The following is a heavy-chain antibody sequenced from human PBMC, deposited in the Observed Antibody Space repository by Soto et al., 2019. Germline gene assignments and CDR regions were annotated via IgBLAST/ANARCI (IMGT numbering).Heavy chain of an antibody. J-gene: IGHJ4*02. CDR3: AKDMVATTSYDY. D-gene: IGHD5-12*01. CDR1: GFTFSSYA. Sequence: QPGGSLRLSCAASGFTFSSYAMSWVRQAPGKGLEWVSASSGSGGSTYYADSVKGRFTISRDNSKNTLYLQMNSLRAEDTAVYYCAKDMVATTSYDYWGQGTLVTVSS. CDR2: SSGSGGST. V-gene: IGHV3-23*01.